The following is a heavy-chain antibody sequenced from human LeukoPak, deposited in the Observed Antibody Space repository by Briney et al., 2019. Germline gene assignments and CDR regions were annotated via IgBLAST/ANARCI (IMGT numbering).Heavy chain of an antibody. CDR1: GGSMEIDY. CDR2: IYNTGSA. D-gene: IGHD6-13*01. J-gene: IGHJ5*02. Sequence: NPSETLSLTCTVSGGSMEIDYWTWIRQSAGKGLEWIGRIYNTGSANYSPSLKSRVTMSIDTSKSRISLQLTSVTAADTAVYYCAKNRVAAAGTTFATWGQGTLVTVSS. CDR3: AKNRVAAAGTTFAT. V-gene: IGHV4-4*07.